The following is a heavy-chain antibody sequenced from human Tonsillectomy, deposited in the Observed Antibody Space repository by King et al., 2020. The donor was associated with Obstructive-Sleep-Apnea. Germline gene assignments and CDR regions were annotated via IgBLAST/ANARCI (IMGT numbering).Heavy chain of an antibody. J-gene: IGHJ4*02. CDR3: ARDSSWQRHYYFDY. CDR2: LIPIVGIE. Sequence: QLVQSGAEVKKPGSSVRVSCKASGGNFSNYGISWVRRAPGQGLEWMGRLIPIVGIEHHAQKFQGRVTMTADNSTTTAYMEMSSLRSEDTAVYFCARDSSWQRHYYFDYWGQGTLVTVSS. CDR1: GGNFSNYG. V-gene: IGHV1-69*09. D-gene: IGHD5-12*01.